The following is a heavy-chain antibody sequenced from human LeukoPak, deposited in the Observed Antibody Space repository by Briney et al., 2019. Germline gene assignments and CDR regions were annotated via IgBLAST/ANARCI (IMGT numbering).Heavy chain of an antibody. CDR2: ISAYNGNT. J-gene: IGHJ6*03. D-gene: IGHD6-6*01. CDR3: ARVGIAARRGDYYYYMDV. V-gene: IGHV1-18*01. Sequence: ASVKVSCKASGYTFTSYGISWVRQAPGQGLERMGWISAYNGNTNYAQKLQGRVTMTTDTSTSTAYMELRSLRSDDTAVYYCARVGIAARRGDYYYYMDVWGKGTTVTVSS. CDR1: GYTFTSYG.